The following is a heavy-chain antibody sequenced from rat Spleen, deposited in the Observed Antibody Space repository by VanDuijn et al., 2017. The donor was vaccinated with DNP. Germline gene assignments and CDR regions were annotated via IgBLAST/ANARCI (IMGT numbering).Heavy chain of an antibody. D-gene: IGHD1-1*01. Sequence: EVQLVESGGGLVQPGNSLKLSCAASGFTFSDYAMAWVRQSPKKGLEWVASISPSGGSTYYQDSVKGRFTISRNNAKNTLYLQMDSLRSEDTATYYCASHDYSYWGQGVMVTVSS. CDR1: GFTFSDYA. V-gene: IGHV5S23*01. CDR3: ASHDYSY. CDR2: ISPSGGST. J-gene: IGHJ2*01.